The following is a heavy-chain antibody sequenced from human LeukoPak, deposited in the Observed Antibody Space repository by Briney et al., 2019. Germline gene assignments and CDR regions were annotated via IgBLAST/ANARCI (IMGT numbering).Heavy chain of an antibody. CDR1: GFTFSSYA. J-gene: IGHJ4*02. CDR2: ISYDGSNK. CDR3: ARQDQQLVYYFDY. V-gene: IGHV3-30*04. D-gene: IGHD6-13*01. Sequence: GGSLKLSCAASGFTFSSYAMPWVRQAPGKGLEWVAVISYDGSNKYYADSVKGRFTISRGNSKNTLYLQMNSLRAEDTAVYYCARQDQQLVYYFDYWGQGTLVTVSS.